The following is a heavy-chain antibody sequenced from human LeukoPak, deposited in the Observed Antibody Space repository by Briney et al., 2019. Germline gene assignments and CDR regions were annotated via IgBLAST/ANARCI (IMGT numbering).Heavy chain of an antibody. CDR1: GGSFSGYS. D-gene: IGHD3-10*01. J-gene: IGHJ4*02. Sequence: SETLSLTCAVSGGSFSGYSWNWIRQPLVKGLEWIGEINHSGGTNYNPSLKSRVTISVDTSKKQFSMKLSSVTAADTAVYYCARGVDYYGVWGQGTLVTVSS. V-gene: IGHV4-34*01. CDR3: ARGVDYYGV. CDR2: INHSGGT.